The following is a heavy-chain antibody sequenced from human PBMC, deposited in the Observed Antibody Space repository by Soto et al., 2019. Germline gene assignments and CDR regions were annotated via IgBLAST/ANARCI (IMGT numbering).Heavy chain of an antibody. CDR1: EFTFSTYW. CDR3: ARAGMTTVTHFDY. Sequence: VGSLRLSCADSEFTFSTYWMHWVRQTPGKGLVWVSRINIDGSTTNYADSVKGRFTISRDNAKNTLYLQMNSLRAEDTAVYYCARAGMTTVTHFDYWGHATLVT. D-gene: IGHD4-17*01. CDR2: INIDGSTT. V-gene: IGHV3-74*01. J-gene: IGHJ4*01.